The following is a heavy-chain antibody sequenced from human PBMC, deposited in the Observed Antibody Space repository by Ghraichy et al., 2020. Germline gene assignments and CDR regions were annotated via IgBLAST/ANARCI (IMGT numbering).Heavy chain of an antibody. D-gene: IGHD3-22*01. CDR2: ISGDGGST. Sequence: LTCAASGFTFDDYAMHWVRQAPGKGLEWVSLISGDGGSTYYADSVKGRFTISRDNSKNSLYLQMNSLRTEDTALYYCAKDTTYYYDSSGGYWGQGTLVTVSS. V-gene: IGHV3-43*02. J-gene: IGHJ4*02. CDR3: AKDTTYYYDSSGGY. CDR1: GFTFDDYA.